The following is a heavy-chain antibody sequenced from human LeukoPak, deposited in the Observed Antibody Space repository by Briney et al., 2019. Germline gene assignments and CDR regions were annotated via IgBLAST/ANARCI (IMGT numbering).Heavy chain of an antibody. CDR2: IYHSGST. V-gene: IGHV4-59*12. D-gene: IGHD1-26*01. CDR1: GGSISSYY. J-gene: IGHJ4*02. Sequence: SETLSLTCTVSGGSISSYYWSWIRQPPGKGLEWIGEIYHSGSTNYNPSLKSRVTISVDKSKNQFSLKLSSVTAADTAVYYCARVGAIHLYYFDYWGQGTLVTVSS. CDR3: ARVGAIHLYYFDY.